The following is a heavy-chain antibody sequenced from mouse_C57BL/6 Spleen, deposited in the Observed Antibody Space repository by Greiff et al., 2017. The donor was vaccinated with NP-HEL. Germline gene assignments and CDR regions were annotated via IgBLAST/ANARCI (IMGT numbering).Heavy chain of an antibody. CDR3: ARDDYGDYDAMDY. D-gene: IGHD2-4*01. Sequence: QVQLQQSGAELAKPGASVKLSCKASGYTFTSYWMHWVKQRPGQGLEWIGYINPSSGYTKYNQKFKDKATLTADKSSSTAYMQLSSLTYEDSAVYYCARDDYGDYDAMDYWGQGTSVTVSS. CDR2: INPSSGYT. CDR1: GYTFTSYW. J-gene: IGHJ4*01. V-gene: IGHV1-7*01.